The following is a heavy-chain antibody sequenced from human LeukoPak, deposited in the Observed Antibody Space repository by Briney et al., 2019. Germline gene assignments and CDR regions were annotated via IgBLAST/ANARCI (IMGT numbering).Heavy chain of an antibody. CDR1: GFTFSSYE. CDR2: ISSSGSTI. Sequence: GGSLRLSCAASGFTFSSYEMNWVRQAPGKGLEWVSYISSSGSTIHYADSVKGRFTISRDNAKNSLYLQMNSLRAEDTAVYYCASGVRFLEWLPSPPDAFDIWGQGTMVTVSS. J-gene: IGHJ3*02. V-gene: IGHV3-48*03. D-gene: IGHD3-3*01. CDR3: ASGVRFLEWLPSPPDAFDI.